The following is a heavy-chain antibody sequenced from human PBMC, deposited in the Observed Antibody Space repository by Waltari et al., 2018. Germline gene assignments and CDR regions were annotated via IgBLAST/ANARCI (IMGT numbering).Heavy chain of an antibody. V-gene: IGHV3-30*02. D-gene: IGHD1-26*01. Sequence: QVQLVESGGGVVQPGGSLRLSCAASGFTFSSYGMHWVRPAPGKGREWVAFIRYDGSNKYYADSVKGRFTISRDNSKNTLYLQMNSLRAEDTAVYYCAKDLSVVGATKAHRRGPDYWGQGTLVTVSS. J-gene: IGHJ4*02. CDR2: IRYDGSNK. CDR1: GFTFSSYG. CDR3: AKDLSVVGATKAHRRGPDY.